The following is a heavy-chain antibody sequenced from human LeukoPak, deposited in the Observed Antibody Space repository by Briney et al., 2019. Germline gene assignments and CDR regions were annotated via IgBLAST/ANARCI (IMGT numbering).Heavy chain of an antibody. CDR1: GGSISSYY. J-gene: IGHJ4*02. CDR2: IYYSGST. V-gene: IGHV4-59*08. D-gene: IGHD1-26*01. CDR3: ARPYSGTHSYFDC. Sequence: SETLSLTCTVSGGSISSYYWSWIRQPPGKGLEWIGHIYYSGSTNYNPSLKSRVTISIDTSKNQFSLKLNSVTAADTAVYYCARPYSGTHSYFDCWGQGTLVTVSS.